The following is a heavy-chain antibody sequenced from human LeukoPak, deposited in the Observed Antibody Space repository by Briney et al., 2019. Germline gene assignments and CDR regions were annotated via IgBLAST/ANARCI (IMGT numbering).Heavy chain of an antibody. V-gene: IGHV3-48*03. Sequence: GGSLGLSCAASGFTFSSYEMNWVRQAPGKGLEWVSYIRSSGSTIYYADSVKGRFTISRDNAKNSLYLQMNSLRAEDTAVYYCARVPVPSPTVTTIFYAFDIWGQGTMVTVSS. CDR3: ARVPVPSPTVTTIFYAFDI. CDR1: GFTFSSYE. CDR2: IRSSGSTI. J-gene: IGHJ3*02. D-gene: IGHD4-17*01.